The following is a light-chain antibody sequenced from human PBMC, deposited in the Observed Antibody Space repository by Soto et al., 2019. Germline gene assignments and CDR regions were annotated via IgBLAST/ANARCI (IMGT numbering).Light chain of an antibody. V-gene: IGKV3-20*01. CDR2: GAS. Sequence: EIVLTQSPGTLSLSPGERATLSCRASQSIRSSYLAWYQQKPGQAPRLLIYGASSRATGIPERFSGSGSGTDFTLTISRLEPEDFTVYYCQQYGSSPTFGQGSKVEIK. CDR3: QQYGSSPT. CDR1: QSIRSSY. J-gene: IGKJ1*01.